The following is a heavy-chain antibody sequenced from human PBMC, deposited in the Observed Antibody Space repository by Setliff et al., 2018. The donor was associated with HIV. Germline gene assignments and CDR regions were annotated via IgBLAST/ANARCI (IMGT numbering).Heavy chain of an antibody. V-gene: IGHV1-18*04. CDR1: GYTFTTYG. J-gene: IGHJ3*01. D-gene: IGHD1-26*01. Sequence: ASVKVSCKASGYTFTTYGINWVRQAPGQGLEWMGWVSTYNGHTNYPQHLQGRVTMTTNTSTGTAYLELRSLRSDDTAMYYCARPLDSGSYPYDAFAFWGLGTVVTVS. CDR3: ARPLDSGSYPYDAFAF. CDR2: VSTYNGHT.